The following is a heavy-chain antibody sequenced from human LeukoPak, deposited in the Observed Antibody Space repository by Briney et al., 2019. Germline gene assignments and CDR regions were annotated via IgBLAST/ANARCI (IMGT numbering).Heavy chain of an antibody. V-gene: IGHV4-59*08. CDR1: GGSISPYY. D-gene: IGHD3-22*01. J-gene: IGHJ4*02. Sequence: PSETLSLTCTVSGGSISPYYWSWIRQPPEKGLEWIGYVYYRGSTNYNPSLKSRVTISVDTPENQFSLNLSSVTAADPAVYYCARHASPPLSGYPFDYWGQGTLVTVSS. CDR2: VYYRGST. CDR3: ARHASPPLSGYPFDY.